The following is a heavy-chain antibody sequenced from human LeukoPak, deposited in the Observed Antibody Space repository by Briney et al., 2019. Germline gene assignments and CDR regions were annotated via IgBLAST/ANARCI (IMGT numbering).Heavy chain of an antibody. J-gene: IGHJ5*02. D-gene: IGHD3-10*01. CDR1: GGSISSSNW. CDR2: IYHSGST. V-gene: IGHV4-4*02. CDR3: ARAPMVRGVIKYNWFDP. Sequence: SGTLSLTCAVSGGSISSSNWWSWVRQPPGKGLEWIGEIYHSGSTNYNPSLKSRVTISVDRSKNQFSLKLSSVTAADTAVYYCARAPMVRGVIKYNWFDPWGQGTLVTVSS.